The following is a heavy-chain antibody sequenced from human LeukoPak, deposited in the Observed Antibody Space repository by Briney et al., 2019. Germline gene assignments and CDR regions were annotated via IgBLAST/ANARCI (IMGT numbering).Heavy chain of an antibody. J-gene: IGHJ4*02. CDR3: ARDYRAPQHYDFWSGFPDY. V-gene: IGHV3-30*04. CDR1: GFTFSSYA. CDR2: TSYDGSNN. Sequence: PGGSLRLSCAASGFTFSSYAMHWVRQAPGKGLEWVAVTSYDGSNNKYADSVKGRFTISRDNSKKTLYLQMDSLRAEDTAVYYCARDYRAPQHYDFWSGFPDYWGQGTLVTVSS. D-gene: IGHD3-3*01.